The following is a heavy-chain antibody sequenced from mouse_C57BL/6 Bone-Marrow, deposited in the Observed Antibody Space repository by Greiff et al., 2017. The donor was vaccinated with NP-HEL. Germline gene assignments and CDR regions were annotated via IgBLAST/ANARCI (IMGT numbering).Heavy chain of an antibody. Sequence: VQLQQSGPGLGKKGGWGERTGGGAGVSLTSYGVHWVRQSPGKGLEWLGVIWSGGSTDYNAAFISRLSISKDNSKSQVFFKRNSLQADDTDIYYCDRRGYWYFDVWGRGT. J-gene: IGHJ1*03. CDR3: DRRGYWYFDV. V-gene: IGHV2-2*01. CDR1: GVSLTSYG. CDR2: IWSGGST.